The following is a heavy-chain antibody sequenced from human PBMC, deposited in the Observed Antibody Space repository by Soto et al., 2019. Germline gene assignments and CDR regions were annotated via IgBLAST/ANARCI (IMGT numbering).Heavy chain of an antibody. V-gene: IGHV3-23*01. CDR3: AKGGRQEDWRVVLAATH. Sequence: EVQLLESGGGLVQPGGSLRLSCAASGFTFSSYAMSWVRPAPGKGLEWVSAISGSGGSTYYADSVKGRFTISRDNSKNTLYLQMNSLRAEDTAVYYCAKGGRQEDWRVVLAATHWGHGALFTVSS. J-gene: IGHJ4*01. CDR1: GFTFSSYA. D-gene: IGHD2-15*01. CDR2: ISGSGGST.